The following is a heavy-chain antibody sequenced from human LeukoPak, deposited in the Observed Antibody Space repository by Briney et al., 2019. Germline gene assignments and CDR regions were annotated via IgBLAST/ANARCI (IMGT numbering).Heavy chain of an antibody. V-gene: IGHV4-34*01. CDR3: ARDQVRGGYYMDV. CDR1: GGSFSGYY. CDR2: INHSGST. Sequence: SETLSLTCAVYGGSFSGYYWSWIRQPPGKGLEWIGEINHSGSTNYNPSLKSRVTISVDTSKNQFSLKLSSVTAADTAVYYCARDQVRGGYYMDVWGKGTTVTVSS. D-gene: IGHD3-10*01. J-gene: IGHJ6*03.